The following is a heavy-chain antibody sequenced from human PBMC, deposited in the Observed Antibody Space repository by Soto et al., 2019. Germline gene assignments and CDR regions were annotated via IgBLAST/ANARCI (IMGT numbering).Heavy chain of an antibody. V-gene: IGHV4-31*03. CDR2: IYYSGST. Sequence: QVQLQESGPGLVKPSQTLSLTCTVSVASISSGGYYWSWIPQQPGEGLEWIGYIYYSGSTSYNPSLKSRVTISVDTSKNQFSLKLTSVTAADTAVYYCARESKYHTSGYPTWFAHWGQGTLVTVSS. D-gene: IGHD3-22*01. CDR1: VASISSGGYY. CDR3: ARESKYHTSGYPTWFAH. J-gene: IGHJ5*02.